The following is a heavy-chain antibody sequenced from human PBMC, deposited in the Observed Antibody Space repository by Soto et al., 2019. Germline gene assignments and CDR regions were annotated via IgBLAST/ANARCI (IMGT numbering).Heavy chain of an antibody. Sequence: ESGGGVVQPGRSLRLSCAASGFTFSSYAMHWVRQAPGTGLEWVAVISYDGSNKYYADSVKGRFTISRDNSKNTLYLQMNSLRAEDTAVYYCAREGIAARHFDYWGQGTLVTVSS. V-gene: IGHV3-30-3*01. D-gene: IGHD6-13*01. CDR3: AREGIAARHFDY. CDR2: ISYDGSNK. CDR1: GFTFSSYA. J-gene: IGHJ4*02.